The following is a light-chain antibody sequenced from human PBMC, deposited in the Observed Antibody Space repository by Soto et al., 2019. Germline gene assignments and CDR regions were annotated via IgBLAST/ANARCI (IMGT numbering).Light chain of an antibody. CDR3: QQYNSYPWT. J-gene: IGKJ1*01. CDR1: QSISSW. CDR2: KAS. Sequence: DIQMTQSPSTLSASVGDRVTITCRASQSISSWLAWYQQKPGKAPKLLIYKASSLESGVPSRFSGSGSGTEFTLTISSLQPDDVATYYRQQYNSYPWTFGQGTKVEIK. V-gene: IGKV1-5*03.